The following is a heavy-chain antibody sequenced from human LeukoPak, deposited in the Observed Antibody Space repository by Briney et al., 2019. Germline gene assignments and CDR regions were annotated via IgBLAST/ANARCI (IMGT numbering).Heavy chain of an antibody. Sequence: SEALSLTCAVYGGSFSGYYWSWIRQPPGKGLEWIGEINHSGSTNYNPSLKSRVTISVDTSKNQFSLKLSSVTAADTAVYYCARGPATINYYCYYMDVWGKGTTVTISS. CDR1: GGSFSGYY. D-gene: IGHD5-12*01. J-gene: IGHJ6*03. V-gene: IGHV4-34*01. CDR2: INHSGST. CDR3: ARGPATINYYCYYMDV.